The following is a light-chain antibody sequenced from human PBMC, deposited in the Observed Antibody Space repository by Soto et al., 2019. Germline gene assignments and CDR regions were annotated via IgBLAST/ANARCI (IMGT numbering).Light chain of an antibody. Sequence: QSVLTQPASVSGSPGQSITISCTGTSSDVGGYNYVSWYQQHPGKAPKLMIYEVSNRPSGVSNRFSGSKSGNTASLTISGLQAEDEADYYCSSYTSSSTLVFGTGNKLTV. CDR3: SSYTSSSTLV. V-gene: IGLV2-14*01. CDR2: EVS. J-gene: IGLJ1*01. CDR1: SSDVGGYNY.